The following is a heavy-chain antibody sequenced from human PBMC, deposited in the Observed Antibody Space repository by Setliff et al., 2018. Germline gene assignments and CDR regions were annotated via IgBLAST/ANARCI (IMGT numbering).Heavy chain of an antibody. CDR3: AAPGGGSYRF. CDR1: GASITSYY. V-gene: IGHV4-39*01. Sequence: PSETLSLTCSVSGASITSYYWGWIRQPPGKGLEWIGSIDYTGNTWHNPSLKSRVTISVDTSKNQFSLNLSSVTAADTAVYYCAAPGGGSYRFWGQGTLVTVSS. J-gene: IGHJ4*02. CDR2: IDYTGNT. D-gene: IGHD1-26*01.